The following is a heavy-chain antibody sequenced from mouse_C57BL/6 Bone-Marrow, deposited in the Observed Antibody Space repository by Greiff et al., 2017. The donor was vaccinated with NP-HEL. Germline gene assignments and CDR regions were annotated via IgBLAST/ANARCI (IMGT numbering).Heavy chain of an antibody. V-gene: IGHV1-26*01. CDR2: INPNNGGT. CDR3: AREGYWRGWYFDV. Sequence: VQLQQSGPELVKPGASVKISCKASGYTFTDYYMNWVKQSHGKSLEWIGDINPNNGGTSYNQKFKGKATLTVDKSSSTAYMELRSLTSEDSAVYYCAREGYWRGWYFDVWGTGTTVTVSS. CDR1: GYTFTDYY. J-gene: IGHJ1*03. D-gene: IGHD2-3*01.